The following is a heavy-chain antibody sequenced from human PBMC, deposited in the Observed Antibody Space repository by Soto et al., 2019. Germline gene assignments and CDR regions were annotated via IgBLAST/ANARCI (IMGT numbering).Heavy chain of an antibody. CDR2: ISGYNGTT. CDR1: GYTFTRYG. CDR3: ASNYLYYYGSGNTNYYGMDV. D-gene: IGHD3-10*01. J-gene: IGHJ6*02. V-gene: IGHV1-18*01. Sequence: ASVKVSCKASGYTFTRYGISWVRQAPGQGLEWMGWISGYNGTTNYAQKLQGRVTMTTDTSRSTAYMELRSLRSDDTAVYYCASNYLYYYGSGNTNYYGMDVWGQGTTVTVSS.